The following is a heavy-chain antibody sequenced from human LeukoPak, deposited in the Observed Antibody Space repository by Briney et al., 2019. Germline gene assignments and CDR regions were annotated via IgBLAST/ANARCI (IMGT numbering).Heavy chain of an antibody. CDR3: AREVHDYGDYETDY. Sequence: SETLSLTCTVSGGSISSYYWSWIRQPAGKGLEWIGRIYTSGSTNYNPSLKSRVTMSVDTSENQFSLKLSSVTAADTAVYYCAREVHDYGDYETDYWGQGTLVTVSS. J-gene: IGHJ4*02. V-gene: IGHV4-4*07. CDR2: IYTSGST. CDR1: GGSISSYY. D-gene: IGHD4-17*01.